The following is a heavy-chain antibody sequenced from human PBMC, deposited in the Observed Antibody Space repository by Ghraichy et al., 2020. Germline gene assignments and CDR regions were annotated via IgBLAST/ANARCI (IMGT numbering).Heavy chain of an antibody. CDR3: TTDPEWELLSYYYGMDV. CDR2: IKSKTDGGTT. Sequence: GGSLRLSYAASGFIFSNAWMSWVRQAPGKGLEWVGRIKSKTDGGTTDYAAPVKGRFTISRDDSKNTLYLQMNSLKSEDTAVYYCTTDPEWELLSYYYGMDVGGQGTTVTVSS. CDR1: GFIFSNAW. V-gene: IGHV3-15*01. J-gene: IGHJ6*02. D-gene: IGHD1-26*01.